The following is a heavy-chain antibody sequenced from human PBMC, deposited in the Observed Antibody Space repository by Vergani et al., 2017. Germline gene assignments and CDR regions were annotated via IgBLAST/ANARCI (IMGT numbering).Heavy chain of an antibody. D-gene: IGHD3-10*01. CDR2: INHSEST. Sequence: QVQAQQWGAGLLKPSETLSLTCAVYGGSFSSYYWSWIRQPPGKGLEWIGEINHSESTNYNPSLKSRVTILVDRSKSQLSLKLTSVTAGDTAVYFCARELSYYYGSGSDDYNPYYYGGMDGWGPGTTVTVSS. J-gene: IGHJ6*02. V-gene: IGHV4-34*01. CDR3: ARELSYYYGSGSDDYNPYYYGGMDG. CDR1: GGSFSSYY.